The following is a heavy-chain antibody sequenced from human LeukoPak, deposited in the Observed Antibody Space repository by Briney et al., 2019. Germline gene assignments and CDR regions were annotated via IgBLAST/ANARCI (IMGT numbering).Heavy chain of an antibody. CDR2: IFPSGGEI. J-gene: IGHJ3*02. CDR3: ARDSGNYLDAFDI. D-gene: IGHD1-7*01. Sequence: GGSLRLSCAASGFTFSTFAMIWVRQPPGKRLEWVSSIFPSGGEIHYADSVRGRFTISRDNSKSTLSLQMNSLRAEDTAVYYCARDSGNYLDAFDIWGQGTMVTVSS. V-gene: IGHV3-23*01. CDR1: GFTFSTFA.